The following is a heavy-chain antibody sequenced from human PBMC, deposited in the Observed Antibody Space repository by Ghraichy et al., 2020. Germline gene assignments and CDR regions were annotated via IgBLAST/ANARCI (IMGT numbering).Heavy chain of an antibody. CDR1: GGSFGGYY. Sequence: SETLSLTCTVYGGSFGGYYWNWIRQPPGKGLEWIGQINHSKKSDYNPSLKSRVTISVDTSKNQFSLKLSSVTAADTAVYYCARGAPGIAVAPVYWGQGTLVTVPS. J-gene: IGHJ4*02. V-gene: IGHV4-34*01. CDR3: ARGAPGIAVAPVY. D-gene: IGHD6-19*01. CDR2: INHSKKS.